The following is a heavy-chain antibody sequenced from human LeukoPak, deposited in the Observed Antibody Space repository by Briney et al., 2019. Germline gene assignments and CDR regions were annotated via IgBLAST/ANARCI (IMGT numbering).Heavy chain of an antibody. V-gene: IGHV3-23*01. D-gene: IGHD6-13*01. CDR2: ISGSGGST. CDR3: AKVDDFGSSWTYYYYYYMDV. Sequence: GGSLRLSCAASGFTFSSYGMSWVRQAPGKGLEWVSAISGSGGSTYYADSVKGRFTISRDNSKNTLYLQMNSLRAEDTAVYYCAKVDDFGSSWTYYYYYYMDVWGKGTTVTISS. CDR1: GFTFSSYG. J-gene: IGHJ6*03.